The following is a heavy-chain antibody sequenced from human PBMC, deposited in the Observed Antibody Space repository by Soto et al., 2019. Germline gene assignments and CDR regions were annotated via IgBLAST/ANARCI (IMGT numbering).Heavy chain of an antibody. D-gene: IGHD5-12*01. CDR1: GFTFSSYS. J-gene: IGHJ4*02. V-gene: IGHV3-21*01. Sequence: EVQLVESGGGLVKPGGSLRLSCAASGFTFSSYSMNWVRQAPGKGLEWVSSISSSSSYIYYADSVKGRFTISRDNAKNSQYLQMNSLRAEDTAVYYCARAEDSGYDSARWYWGQGTLVTVSS. CDR3: ARAEDSGYDSARWY. CDR2: ISSSSSYI.